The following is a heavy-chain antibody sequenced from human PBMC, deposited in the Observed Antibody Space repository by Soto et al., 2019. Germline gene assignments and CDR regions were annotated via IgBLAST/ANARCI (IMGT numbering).Heavy chain of an antibody. V-gene: IGHV3-9*01. CDR3: AKSTGGTANGMDV. CDR2: ISWNSGTI. CDR1: GFTFSSYV. D-gene: IGHD2-8*02. J-gene: IGHJ6*02. Sequence: GGSLRLSCAASGFTFSSYVMSWVRQAPGKGLEWVSGISWNSGTIGYADSVKGRFTISRDNAKNSLYLQMSSLRAEDTALYYCAKSTGGTANGMDVWGQGTTVTVSS.